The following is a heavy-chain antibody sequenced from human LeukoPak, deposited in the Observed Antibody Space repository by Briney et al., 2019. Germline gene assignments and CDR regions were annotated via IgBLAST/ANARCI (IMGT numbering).Heavy chain of an antibody. Sequence: SETLSLTCTVSGGSISSYYWSWIRQPAGKGLEWIGRIYTSGSTNYNPSLKSRVTMSVDTSKNQFSLKLSSVTAADTAVYYCARGGSSSAYYYYYMDVWGKETTVTVSS. J-gene: IGHJ6*03. D-gene: IGHD6-6*01. CDR1: GGSISSYY. CDR2: IYTSGST. CDR3: ARGGSSSAYYYYYMDV. V-gene: IGHV4-4*07.